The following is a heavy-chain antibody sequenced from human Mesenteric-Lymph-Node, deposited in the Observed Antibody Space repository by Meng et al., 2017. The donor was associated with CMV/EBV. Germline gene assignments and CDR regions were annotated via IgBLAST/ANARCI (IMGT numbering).Heavy chain of an antibody. D-gene: IGHD3-10*01. V-gene: IGHV3-9*03. CDR3: AKGPYGSGSYFYD. CDR1: GFTFEDYA. J-gene: IGHJ4*02. CDR2: ISYNSGNV. Sequence: SLKISCAASGFTFEDYAMHWVRQVPGKGLEWVSSISYNSGNVGYAGSVKGRFTISRDNAKNSLYLQMNSLRAEDMALYYCAKGPYGSGSYFYDWGQGTLVTVSS.